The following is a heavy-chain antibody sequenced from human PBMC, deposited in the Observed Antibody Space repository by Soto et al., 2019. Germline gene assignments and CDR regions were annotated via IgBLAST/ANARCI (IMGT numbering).Heavy chain of an antibody. J-gene: IGHJ6*02. D-gene: IGHD4-17*01. CDR2: INSDGSST. CDR1: GFTFSSYW. Sequence: GGSLRLSCAASGFTFSSYWMHWVRQAPGKGLVWVSRINSDGSSTSYADSVKGRFTISRDNAKNTLYLQMNSLRAEDTAVYYCAYGTHPPYWYGMDVWGQGTTVTVSS. CDR3: AYGTHPPYWYGMDV. V-gene: IGHV3-74*01.